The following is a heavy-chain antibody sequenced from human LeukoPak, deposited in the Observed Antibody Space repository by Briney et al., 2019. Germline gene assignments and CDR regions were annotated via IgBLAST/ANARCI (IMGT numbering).Heavy chain of an antibody. V-gene: IGHV1-69*13. J-gene: IGHJ4*02. CDR1: GGTFSSYA. CDR2: IIPIFGTA. Sequence: ASVKVSCKASGGTFSSYAISWVRRAPGQGLEWMGGIIPIFGTANYAQKFQGRVTITADEYTSTAYMELSSLRSEDTAVYYCARSPPDYDILTGYSYFDYWGQGTLVTVSS. D-gene: IGHD3-9*01. CDR3: ARSPPDYDILTGYSYFDY.